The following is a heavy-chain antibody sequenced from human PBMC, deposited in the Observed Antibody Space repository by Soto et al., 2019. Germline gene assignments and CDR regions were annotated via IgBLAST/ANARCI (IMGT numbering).Heavy chain of an antibody. CDR3: ARWVSLNTGDHGWFDP. CDR2: ISYDGSNK. D-gene: IGHD2-21*02. Sequence: QVQLVESGGGVVKPGRSLRLSCAASGFTLSSYAMPWVRQAQGKGLGWGAVISYDGSNKYYADSVKGRFTISRDNSKNTLYLQMNSLRAEDTAVYYCARWVSLNTGDHGWFDPWGQGTLVTVSS. V-gene: IGHV3-30-3*01. J-gene: IGHJ5*02. CDR1: GFTLSSYA.